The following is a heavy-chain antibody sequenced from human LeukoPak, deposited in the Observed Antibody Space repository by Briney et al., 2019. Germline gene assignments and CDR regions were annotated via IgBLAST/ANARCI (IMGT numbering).Heavy chain of an antibody. V-gene: IGHV7-4-1*02. D-gene: IGHD3-9*01. CDR1: GYTFTSYA. CDR2: INTNTGNP. CDR3: ARGEGRYFDWLSLTPFDY. J-gene: IGHJ4*02. Sequence: ASVKVSCKASGYTFTSYAMNWVRQAPGQGFEWMGWINTNTGNPTYAQGFTGRFVFSLDTSVSTAYLQISSLKAEDTAVYYCARGEGRYFDWLSLTPFDYWGQGTLVTVSS.